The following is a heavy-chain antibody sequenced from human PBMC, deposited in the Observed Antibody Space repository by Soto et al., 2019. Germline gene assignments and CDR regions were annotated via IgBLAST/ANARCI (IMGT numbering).Heavy chain of an antibody. Sequence: KPSETLSLTCTVSGGSISSGGYYWSWIRQHPGKGLEWIGYIYYSGSTYYNPSLKSRVTISVDTSKNQFSLKLSSVTAADTAVYYCARTVQRIAAAGTIGNWFDPWGQGTLVTVSS. J-gene: IGHJ5*02. CDR3: ARTVQRIAAAGTIGNWFDP. CDR1: GGSISSGGYY. D-gene: IGHD6-13*01. CDR2: IYYSGST. V-gene: IGHV4-31*03.